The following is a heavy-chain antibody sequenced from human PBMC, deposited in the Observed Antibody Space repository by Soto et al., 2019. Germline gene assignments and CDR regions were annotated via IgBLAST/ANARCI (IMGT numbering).Heavy chain of an antibody. D-gene: IGHD6-13*01. CDR3: ARSTVAGTYYGMDV. V-gene: IGHV2-70*01. CDR1: GFSLSTSGMC. Sequence: EYCPTLVNPTQTLTLTCTCSGFSLSTSGMCVSWIRQPPGKALEWLALIDWDDDKYYSTSLKTRLTISKDTSKNQVVLTMTNMDPVDTATYYCARSTVAGTYYGMDVWGQGTTVTVSS. J-gene: IGHJ6*02. CDR2: IDWDDDK.